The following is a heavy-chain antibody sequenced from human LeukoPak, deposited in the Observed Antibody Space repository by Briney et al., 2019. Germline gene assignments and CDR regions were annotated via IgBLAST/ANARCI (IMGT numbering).Heavy chain of an antibody. J-gene: IGHJ3*02. D-gene: IGHD6-19*01. Sequence: SETLSLTCAVSGYSISSNNWWAWIRQPPGEGLEWLGYIYYSGSTYYNPYNPSLTSRVTMSVDTSKNQFSLKLDSVTEIDTAMYYCARNQAVAANRGAFDIWGQGTMVTVSS. CDR3: ARNQAVAANRGAFDI. CDR1: GYSISSNNW. CDR2: IYYSGST. V-gene: IGHV4-28*01.